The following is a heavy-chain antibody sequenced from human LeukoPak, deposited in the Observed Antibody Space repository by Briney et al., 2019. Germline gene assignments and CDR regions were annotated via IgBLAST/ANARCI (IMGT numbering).Heavy chain of an antibody. CDR3: ARLGEEYCSGGSCYSLANKGFDP. D-gene: IGHD2-15*01. J-gene: IGHJ5*02. V-gene: IGHV5-51*01. Sequence: KSGESLKISCKGSGYSFTSYWIGWVRQMPGKGLEWMGIIYPGDSDTRYSPSFQGQVTISADKSISTAYLQWSSLKASDTAMYYCARLGEEYCSGGSCYSLANKGFDPWGQGTLVTVSS. CDR1: GYSFTSYW. CDR2: IYPGDSDT.